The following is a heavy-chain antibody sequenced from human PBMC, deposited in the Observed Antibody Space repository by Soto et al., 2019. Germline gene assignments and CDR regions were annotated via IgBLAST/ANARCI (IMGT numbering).Heavy chain of an antibody. CDR3: ARTAAAGKYYYGMDA. CDR2: IYPGDSDT. D-gene: IGHD6-13*01. Sequence: GESLKISCKGSGYSFTSYWIGWVRQMPGKGLESMGIIYPGDSDTRYSPSFQGQVTISADKSISTAYLQWSSLKASDTAMYYCARTAAAGKYYYGMDAWGQGTTVNVSS. V-gene: IGHV5-51*01. CDR1: GYSFTSYW. J-gene: IGHJ6*02.